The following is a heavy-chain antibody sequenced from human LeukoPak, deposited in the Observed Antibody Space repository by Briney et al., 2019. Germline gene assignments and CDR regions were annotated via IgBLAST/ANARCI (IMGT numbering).Heavy chain of an antibody. Sequence: SETLSLTCTVSGGSISSSSYYWGWIRQPPGKGLEWIGEINHSGSTNYNPSLKSRVTISVDTSKNQFSLKLSSVTAADTAVYYCARRRRITMVRGVKYYFDYWGQGTLVTVSS. CDR2: INHSGST. V-gene: IGHV4-39*07. CDR3: ARRRRITMVRGVKYYFDY. CDR1: GGSISSSSYY. D-gene: IGHD3-10*01. J-gene: IGHJ4*02.